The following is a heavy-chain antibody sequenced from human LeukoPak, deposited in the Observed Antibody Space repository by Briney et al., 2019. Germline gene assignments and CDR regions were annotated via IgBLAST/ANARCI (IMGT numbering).Heavy chain of an antibody. CDR3: AKETGYSYGEENAFDI. V-gene: IGHV3-30*02. D-gene: IGHD5-18*01. CDR2: IWYGGSNK. CDR1: GFTFSSYG. J-gene: IGHJ3*02. Sequence: GGSLRLSCAASGFTFSSYGMHWVRQAPGKGLEWVAVIWYGGSNKYYADSVKGRFTISRDNSKNTLYLQMNSLRAEDTAVYYCAKETGYSYGEENAFDIWGQGTMVTVSS.